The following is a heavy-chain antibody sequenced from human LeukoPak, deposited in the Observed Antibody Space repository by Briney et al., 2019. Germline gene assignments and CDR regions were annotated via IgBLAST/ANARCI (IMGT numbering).Heavy chain of an antibody. CDR1: GFTFGSYG. Sequence: PGGSLRLSCAASGFTFGSYGMSSVRQAPGEGLEWVSAISVSGGSTYYADSVKGRFTISRDNSKNTLYLQLNSPRAADPAVYYSAKAGVGLDYFDYSGQKTLVTVSS. D-gene: IGHD3-10*01. CDR3: AKAGVGLDYFDY. CDR2: ISVSGGST. J-gene: IGHJ4*02. V-gene: IGHV3-23*01.